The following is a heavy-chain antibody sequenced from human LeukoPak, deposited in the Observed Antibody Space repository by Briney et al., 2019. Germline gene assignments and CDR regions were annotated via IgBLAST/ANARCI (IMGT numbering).Heavy chain of an antibody. CDR1: GFTFSSYG. J-gene: IGHJ6*02. D-gene: IGHD3-10*01. Sequence: PGGPLRLSCAASGFTFSSYGRHWVRQAPGKGLDWVAFLRYDGINKYYAGSVKGRFTISRDNSKNTLYLQMNSLRAEDTAVYYCAGPGEPGYNGMDVWGQGTTVTVSS. CDR3: AGPGEPGYNGMDV. V-gene: IGHV3-30*02. CDR2: LRYDGINK.